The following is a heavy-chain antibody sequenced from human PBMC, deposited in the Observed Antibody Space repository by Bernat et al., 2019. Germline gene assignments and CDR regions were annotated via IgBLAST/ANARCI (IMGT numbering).Heavy chain of an antibody. D-gene: IGHD2-15*01. CDR2: ISSSSSYT. Sequence: QVQLVESGGGLVKPGGSLRLSCAASGFTFSDYYMSWIRRAPGKGLEWVSYISSSSSYTNYADSVKGRFTISRDNAKNSLYLQMNSLRAEDTAVYYCARDRGYCSGGSCSDYYYYYGMDVWGQGTTVTVSS. V-gene: IGHV3-11*06. CDR3: ARDRGYCSGGSCSDYYYYYGMDV. CDR1: GFTFSDYY. J-gene: IGHJ6*02.